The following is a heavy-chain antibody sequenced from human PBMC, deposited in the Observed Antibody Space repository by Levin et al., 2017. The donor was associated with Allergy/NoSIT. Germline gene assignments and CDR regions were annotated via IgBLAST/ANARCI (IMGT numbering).Heavy chain of an antibody. J-gene: IGHJ3*02. V-gene: IGHV3-9*01. Sequence: GGSLRLSCAASGFTFDDYAMHWVRQAPGKGLEWVSGISWNSGSIGYADSVKGRFTISRDNAKNSLYLQMNSLRAEDTALYYCAKDMADIVATSAFDIWGQGTMVTVSS. D-gene: IGHD5-12*01. CDR3: AKDMADIVATSAFDI. CDR1: GFTFDDYA. CDR2: ISWNSGSI.